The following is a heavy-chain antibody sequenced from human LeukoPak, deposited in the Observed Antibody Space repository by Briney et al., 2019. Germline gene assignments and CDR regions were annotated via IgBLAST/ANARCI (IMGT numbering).Heavy chain of an antibody. CDR3: ARRSIYWYFDF. Sequence: SETLSLTCGVSGGSISDRSYYWSWIRQSPGKGLEWIGSIYSSGSTYYNPSLQSRVTISKDTSENQFSLQLNSVTAADMAVYFCARRSIYWYFDFWGRGTLVTVSS. CDR2: IYSSGST. D-gene: IGHD3-10*01. CDR1: GGSISDRSYY. J-gene: IGHJ2*01. V-gene: IGHV4-39*01.